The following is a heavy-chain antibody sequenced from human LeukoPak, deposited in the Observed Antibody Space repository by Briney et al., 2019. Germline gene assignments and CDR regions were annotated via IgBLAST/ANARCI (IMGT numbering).Heavy chain of an antibody. D-gene: IGHD3-10*01. CDR2: IYYSGST. CDR1: GGSISSYY. V-gene: IGHV4-59*12. J-gene: IGHJ4*02. Sequence: SETLSLTCTVSGGSISSYYWSWIRQPPGKGLEWIGYIYYSGSTNYNPSLKSRVTISVDTSKNQFSLKLSSVTAADTAVYYCVRGITVIRGVFDYWGQGALVTVSS. CDR3: VRGITVIRGVFDY.